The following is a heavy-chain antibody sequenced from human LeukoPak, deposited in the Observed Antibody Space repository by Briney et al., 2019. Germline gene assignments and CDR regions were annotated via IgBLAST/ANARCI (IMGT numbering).Heavy chain of an antibody. CDR1: GGSISRSSSY. CDR3: ARHIIPNDSPRGWFDP. V-gene: IGHV4-39*01. J-gene: IGHJ5*02. CDR2: LYYSGNS. D-gene: IGHD3-16*01. Sequence: NASETLSLTCTVSGGSISRSSSYWGWIRQPPGKGLEWIGSLYYSGNSYYNPSLKSRVTVSVDTSKNQFSLKMRSVTAADTAVYYCARHIIPNDSPRGWFDPWGRGTLVLVSS.